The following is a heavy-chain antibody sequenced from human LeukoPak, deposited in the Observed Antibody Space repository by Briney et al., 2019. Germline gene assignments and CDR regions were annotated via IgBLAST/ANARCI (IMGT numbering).Heavy chain of an antibody. V-gene: IGHV3-30*02. J-gene: IGHJ4*02. CDR3: ARGSTVTTQGLDY. Sequence: PGGSLRLSCAASGFTFSSYGMHWVRQAPGKGLEWVAFIRYDGSNKYYADSVKGRFTISRDNSKNTLYLQMNSLRAGDTAVYYCARGSTVTTQGLDYWGQGTLVTVSS. D-gene: IGHD4-17*01. CDR1: GFTFSSYG. CDR2: IRYDGSNK.